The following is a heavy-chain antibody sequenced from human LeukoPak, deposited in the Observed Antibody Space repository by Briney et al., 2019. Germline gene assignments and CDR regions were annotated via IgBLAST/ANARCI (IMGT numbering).Heavy chain of an antibody. CDR2: IYYRGTT. CDR3: AGVFSGRRPFEL. D-gene: IGHD3-10*01. V-gene: IGHV4-59*03. Sequence: SETLSLTCTVSGGSIKDYYWNWLRKPPGKGLEWIGFIYYRGTTNNNPSLKSRLTTSIDTSKKQFSLNLSSVTAADTAVYYCAGVFSGRRPFELWGQGTLVTVSS. J-gene: IGHJ4*02. CDR1: GGSIKDYY.